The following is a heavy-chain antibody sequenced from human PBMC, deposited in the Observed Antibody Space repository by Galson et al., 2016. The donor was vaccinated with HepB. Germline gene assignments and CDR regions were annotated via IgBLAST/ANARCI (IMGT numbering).Heavy chain of an antibody. CDR3: ARASPGRNYFDISAYNDY. V-gene: IGHV3-33*01. Sequence: SLRLSCAASGFTFSSYGMLWVRQTPGRGLEWLTTIWYDGSNEYYADSVKGRFTISRDNSNNKLYLQMNSLRAEDTAVYYCARASPGRNYFDISAYNDYWGQGALVTVSS. CDR1: GFTFSSYG. J-gene: IGHJ4*02. D-gene: IGHD3-22*01. CDR2: IWYDGSNE.